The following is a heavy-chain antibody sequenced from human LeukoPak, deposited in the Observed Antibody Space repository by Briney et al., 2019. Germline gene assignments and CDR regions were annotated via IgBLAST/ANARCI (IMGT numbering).Heavy chain of an antibody. CDR2: IYYSGST. Sequence: SETLSLTCAVSGGSISSYYWSWIRQPPGKGLEWIGYIYYSGSTNYNPYLKSRVTISVDTSKNQFSLKLSSVTAADTAVYYCARYGSYYYDSSGSPYYYGMDVWGQGTTVTVSS. CDR3: ARYGSYYYDSSGSPYYYGMDV. V-gene: IGHV4-59*01. CDR1: GGSISSYY. J-gene: IGHJ6*02. D-gene: IGHD3-22*01.